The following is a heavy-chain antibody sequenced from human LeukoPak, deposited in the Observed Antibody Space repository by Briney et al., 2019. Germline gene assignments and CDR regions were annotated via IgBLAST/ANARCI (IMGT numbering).Heavy chain of an antibody. CDR2: INHSGST. D-gene: IGHD1-1*01. V-gene: IGHV4-34*01. CDR3: ARGTRSLPNYHMDV. Sequence: SETLSLTCAVYGGSFSGYYWSWIRQPPGKGLEWIGEINHSGSTNYNPSLKSRVTISVDTSKNQFSLKLSSVTAADTAVYYCARGTRSLPNYHMDVWGKGTTVTVSS. J-gene: IGHJ6*03. CDR1: GGSFSGYY.